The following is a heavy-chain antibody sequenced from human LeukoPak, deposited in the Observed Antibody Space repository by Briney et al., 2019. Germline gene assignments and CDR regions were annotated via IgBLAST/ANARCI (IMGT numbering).Heavy chain of an antibody. D-gene: IGHD3-10*01. J-gene: IGHJ5*02. CDR3: AILGTGSS. V-gene: IGHV4-59*04. CDR1: GGSLSGYY. CDR2: LYHRGIT. Sequence: SEALSLTPMLSGGSLSGYYWCWSRQPPRKGLEWIGHLYHRGITYKNPSLKSRVSMSVDTSNNQSSLRLSSVTAADAAVYYCAILGTGSSWGQGTLVTVSS.